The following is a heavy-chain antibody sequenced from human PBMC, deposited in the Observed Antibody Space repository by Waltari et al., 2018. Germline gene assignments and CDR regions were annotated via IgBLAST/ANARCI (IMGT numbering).Heavy chain of an antibody. V-gene: IGHV4-61*02. CDR2: IYTSGGT. D-gene: IGHD3-10*01. CDR1: GGSISSGSYY. CDR3: ARDGSNYGSGTHGWFDP. Sequence: QVQLQESGPGLVKPSQTLSLTCTVSGGSISSGSYYWSWIRQPAGKGLEWIGRIYTSGGTNDNPSLKSRVTISVDTSKNQFSLKLSSVTAADTAVYYCARDGSNYGSGTHGWFDPWGQGTLVTVSS. J-gene: IGHJ5*02.